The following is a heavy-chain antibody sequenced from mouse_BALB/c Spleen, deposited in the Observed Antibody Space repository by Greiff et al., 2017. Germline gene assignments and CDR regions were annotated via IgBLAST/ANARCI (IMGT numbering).Heavy chain of an antibody. CDR2: IDPENGNT. Sequence: EVQLQQSGAELVRPGALVKLSCKASGFNIKDYYMHWVKQRPEQGLEWIGWIDPENGNTIYDPKFQGKASITADTSSNTAYLQLSSLTSEDTAVYYCAPSYYRYDGFAYWGQGTLVTVSA. CDR1: GFNIKDYY. V-gene: IGHV14-1*02. D-gene: IGHD2-14*01. CDR3: APSYYRYDGFAY. J-gene: IGHJ3*01.